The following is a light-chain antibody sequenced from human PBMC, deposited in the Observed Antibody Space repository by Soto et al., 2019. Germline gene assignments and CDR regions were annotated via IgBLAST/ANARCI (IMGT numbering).Light chain of an antibody. CDR3: SSYTSSSTRV. Sequence: QSALTQPASVSGSPGQSITISCTGASSDVGGYNYVSWYQQHPGKAPKLMIYDVSNRPSGVSNRFSGSKSGNTASLTISGLQAEDEADYYCSSYTSSSTRVXGTGTKVPS. CDR1: SSDVGGYNY. J-gene: IGLJ1*01. CDR2: DVS. V-gene: IGLV2-14*01.